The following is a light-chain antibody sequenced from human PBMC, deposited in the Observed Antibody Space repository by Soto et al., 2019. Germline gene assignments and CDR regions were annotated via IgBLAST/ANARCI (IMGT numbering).Light chain of an antibody. Sequence: EMVMTQSPATLSVSPGERATLSCRASQSVRSNLAWYQQKPGQAPRLLIYDASTRATGIPARFSGSGSGTEFTLTISSLQSEDFAVYYCQQYNNWPRTFGQGTKVEIK. CDR2: DAS. CDR3: QQYNNWPRT. J-gene: IGKJ1*01. CDR1: QSVRSN. V-gene: IGKV3-15*01.